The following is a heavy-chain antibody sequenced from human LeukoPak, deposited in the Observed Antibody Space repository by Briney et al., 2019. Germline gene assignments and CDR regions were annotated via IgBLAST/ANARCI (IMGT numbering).Heavy chain of an antibody. CDR2: IHDGDIT. V-gene: IGHV3-66*01. CDR1: GFIVSRNY. CDR3: ARDLGGSWDSLTGHYGGWGLDY. D-gene: IGHD3-9*01. Sequence: PGGAVRLSCAASGFIVSRNYMNWVRQATGKGPEWVSVIHDGDITYADSVKGRFTTSRDSPRNTVYLEMNSLRDDDTAVYYCARDLGGSWDSLTGHYGGWGLDYWGQGTLVTVSS. J-gene: IGHJ4*02.